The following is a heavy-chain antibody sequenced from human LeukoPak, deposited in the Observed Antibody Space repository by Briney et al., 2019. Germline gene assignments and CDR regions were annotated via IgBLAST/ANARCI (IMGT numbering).Heavy chain of an antibody. J-gene: IGHJ4*02. CDR2: TYYRSKWYN. Sequence: SQTLSLTCAISGDSVSSNSAAWNWIRQSPSRGLEWLGRTYYRSKWYNDYAVSVKSRITINPDTSKNQFSLQLNSVTPEDTAVYYCARDGGREQQLVLVNFDYWGQGTLVTVSS. CDR1: GDSVSSNSAA. V-gene: IGHV6-1*01. CDR3: ARDGGREQQLVLVNFDY. D-gene: IGHD6-13*01.